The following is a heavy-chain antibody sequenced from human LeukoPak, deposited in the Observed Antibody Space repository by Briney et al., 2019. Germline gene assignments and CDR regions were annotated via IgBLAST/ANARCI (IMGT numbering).Heavy chain of an antibody. CDR1: GYTLTELS. J-gene: IGHJ3*02. CDR3: ATNIDYGDYRAFDI. V-gene: IGHV1-24*01. D-gene: IGHD4-17*01. Sequence: ASVKVCCKVSGYTLTELSMHWVRQAPGKGLEWKGGFDPEDGETIDAQKFQGRVTMTEDTSTDTAYMELSSLRSEDTAVYYCATNIDYGDYRAFDIRGQGTMVTVSS. CDR2: FDPEDGET.